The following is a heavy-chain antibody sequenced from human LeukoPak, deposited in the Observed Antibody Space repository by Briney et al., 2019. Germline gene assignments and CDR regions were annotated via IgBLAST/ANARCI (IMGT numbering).Heavy chain of an antibody. D-gene: IGHD2-2*01. CDR3: AREDKEAQQIVVVPAAMGGIDH. CDR1: GYTFTGYY. CDR2: INPNSGGT. V-gene: IGHV1-2*02. J-gene: IGHJ4*02. Sequence: AASVKVSCKASGYTFTGYYMHWVRPAPGQGLEWMGWINPNSGGTNYAQKFQGRVTMTRDTSISTAYMELSRLRSDDTAVYYCAREDKEAQQIVVVPAAMGGIDHWGQGTLVTVSS.